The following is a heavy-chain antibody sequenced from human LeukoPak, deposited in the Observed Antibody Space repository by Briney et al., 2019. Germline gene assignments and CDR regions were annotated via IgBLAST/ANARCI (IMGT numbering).Heavy chain of an antibody. CDR3: TTVSEDPFGWFDP. D-gene: IGHD1-14*01. V-gene: IGHV3-15*01. CDR1: GFTFSNAW. CDR2: IKSKTDGGTT. Sequence: GGSLRLSCAASGFTFSNAWMSWVRQAPGKGLEWGGRIKSKTDGGTTDYAAPVKGRFTISRDDSKNTLYLQMNSLKTEDTAVYYCTTVSEDPFGWFDPWGQGTLVTVSS. J-gene: IGHJ5*02.